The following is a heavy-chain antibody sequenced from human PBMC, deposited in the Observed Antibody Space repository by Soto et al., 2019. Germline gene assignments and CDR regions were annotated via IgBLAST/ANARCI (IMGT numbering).Heavy chain of an antibody. CDR1: GGSISSGGYS. Sequence: SETLSLTCAVSGGSISSGGYSWSWIRQPPGKGLEWIGYIYHSGSTYYNPSLKSRVTISVDRSKNQFSLKLSSVTAADTAVYYCARDHYYYGMDVWGQGTTVTVSS. CDR2: IYHSGST. CDR3: ARDHYYYGMDV. J-gene: IGHJ6*02. V-gene: IGHV4-30-2*01.